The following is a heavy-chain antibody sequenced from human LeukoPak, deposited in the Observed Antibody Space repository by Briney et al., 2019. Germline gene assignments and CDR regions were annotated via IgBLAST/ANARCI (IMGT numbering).Heavy chain of an antibody. CDR2: IGTSSTTI. J-gene: IGHJ6*03. D-gene: IGHD6-25*01. V-gene: IGHV3-48*01. CDR3: ARFAAGGSYYYYMDV. CDR1: GFTFSSYT. Sequence: GGSLRLSCAASGFTFSSYTMNWVRQPPGKGLEWVSNIGTSSTTIYYADSVKGRFTISRGNAKNSLYLQMNSLRADDTAVYYCARFAAGGSYYYYMDVWGKGTTVTVSS.